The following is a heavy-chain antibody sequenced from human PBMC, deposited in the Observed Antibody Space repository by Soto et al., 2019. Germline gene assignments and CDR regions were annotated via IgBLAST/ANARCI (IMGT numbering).Heavy chain of an antibody. CDR2: VYSSGTT. CDR3: AREYYYNSGSSRWFDP. J-gene: IGHJ5*02. D-gene: IGHD3-10*01. CDR1: GGSISSGGNW. V-gene: IGHV4-31*03. Sequence: QVQLQESGPGLVKPSETLSLTCTVSGGSISSGGNWWTWIRQHPGKGLEWIGYVYSSGTTYYNPSLQRRVTMSLDTSKNHFSLELSAVTAADTAVYYCAREYYYNSGSSRWFDPWGQGILVTVSS.